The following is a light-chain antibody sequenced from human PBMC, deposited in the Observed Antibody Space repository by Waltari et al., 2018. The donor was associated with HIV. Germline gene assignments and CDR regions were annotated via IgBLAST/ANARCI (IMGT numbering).Light chain of an antibody. CDR3: GTWDRTLGGGV. J-gene: IGLJ3*02. Sequence: QSLLTLPPSVSEAPGQQVTTSCSRSSATLGHDFVSWYQHVPGAAPRLLIYDNSKRPSGIPDRFSGSESGTSATLAITGLQTGDEADYYCGTWDRTLGGGVFGGGTKLTVL. V-gene: IGLV1-51*01. CDR2: DNS. CDR1: SATLGHDF.